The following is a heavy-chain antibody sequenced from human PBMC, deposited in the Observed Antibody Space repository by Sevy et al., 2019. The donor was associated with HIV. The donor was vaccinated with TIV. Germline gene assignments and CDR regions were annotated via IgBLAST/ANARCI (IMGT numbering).Heavy chain of an antibody. J-gene: IGHJ5*02. CDR2: INPNSRGT. CDR3: ARDYSHNPLWNWFDP. CDR1: GYTFTGYY. D-gene: IGHD1-20*01. Sequence: AAVKVSCKASGYTFTGYYMHWVGQAPGQGLEWMGWINPNSRGTNYPQKFQGRVTMSRDTSISTAYMELSRLSSVDSAVYYCARDYSHNPLWNWFDPWGQGTSVSVSS. V-gene: IGHV1-2*02.